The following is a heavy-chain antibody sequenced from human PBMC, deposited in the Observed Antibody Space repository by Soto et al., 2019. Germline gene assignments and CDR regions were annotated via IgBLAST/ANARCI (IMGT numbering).Heavy chain of an antibody. CDR3: ARAAAAGTDFDY. D-gene: IGHD6-13*01. CDR1: GGSISSGGYY. CDR2: IYYSGST. Sequence: TLSLTCTVSGGSISSGGYYWSWIRQHPGKGLEWIGYIYYSGSTYYNPSPKSRVTISVDTSKNQFSLKLSSVTAADTAVYYCARAAAAGTDFDYWGQGTLVTV. V-gene: IGHV4-31*03. J-gene: IGHJ4*02.